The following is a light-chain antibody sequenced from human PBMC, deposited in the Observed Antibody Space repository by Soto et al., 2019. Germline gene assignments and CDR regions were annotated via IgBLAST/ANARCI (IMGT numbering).Light chain of an antibody. J-gene: IGKJ1*01. V-gene: IGKV1-5*01. Sequence: DIQMTQSPSTLSASVGDRVTITCRASQSISSWLAWYQQKPGKAPKLLIYDASSLESAVPSRFSGSGSGTEFALTISSLQPDDLANYFCQQYDSFPWTFGQGTKVEIK. CDR3: QQYDSFPWT. CDR1: QSISSW. CDR2: DAS.